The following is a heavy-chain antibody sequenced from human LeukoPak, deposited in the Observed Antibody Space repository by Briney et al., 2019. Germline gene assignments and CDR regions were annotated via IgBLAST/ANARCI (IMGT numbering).Heavy chain of an antibody. CDR3: ARAPRVGATMGGYNWFDP. D-gene: IGHD1-26*01. CDR1: GYIFTGYY. J-gene: IGHJ5*02. V-gene: IGHV1-2*02. Sequence: ASVKVSCKASGYIFTGYYMHWVRQAPGQGLEWMGWINPNSGGTNYAQKFQGRVTMTRDTSISTAYMELSRLRSDDTAVYYCARAPRVGATMGGYNWFDPWGQGTLVTVSS. CDR2: INPNSGGT.